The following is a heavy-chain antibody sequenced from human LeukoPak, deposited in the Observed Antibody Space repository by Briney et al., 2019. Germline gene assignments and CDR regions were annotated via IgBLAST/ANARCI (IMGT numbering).Heavy chain of an antibody. V-gene: IGHV3-74*01. J-gene: IGHJ4*02. D-gene: IGHD2-15*01. CDR2: INGDGGTT. CDR3: ASSPRSHFDY. Sequence: PGGPLRLSCAASGFTFSSYWMHWVRQAPGKGLVWVSRINGDGGTTGYADSVKGRFTISRDNAKNTLYLQMTSLRAEDTAVYYCASSPRSHFDYWGQGTLVTVSS. CDR1: GFTFSSYW.